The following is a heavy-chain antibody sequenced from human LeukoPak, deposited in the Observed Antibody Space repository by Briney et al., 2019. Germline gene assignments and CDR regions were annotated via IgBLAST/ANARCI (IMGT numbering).Heavy chain of an antibody. CDR2: ISGRGDG. CDR1: GFAINSQA. Sequence: GGSLRLSCTASGFAINSQAMHWVRQAPGKGLEWVSAISGRGDGYFAESVKGRFTIFRDNSRNTVFLRMNSLRAEDTAIYYCANLYGDSDEKWCQGTLVTVSS. D-gene: IGHD4-17*01. J-gene: IGHJ4*02. V-gene: IGHV3-23*01. CDR3: ANLYGDSDEK.